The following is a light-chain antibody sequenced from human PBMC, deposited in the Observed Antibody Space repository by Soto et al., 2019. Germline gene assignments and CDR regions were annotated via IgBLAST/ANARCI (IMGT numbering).Light chain of an antibody. CDR2: AAS. Sequence: AIQMTQSPSSLSASVGDRVTITCRASQGIRNDLGWYQQKPGKAPNLLIYAASSLQSGVPSRFSGSGSDTDLTLTISSLQPEDFATYYCLQDYNYPRTFGQGTKVEIK. J-gene: IGKJ1*01. CDR1: QGIRND. V-gene: IGKV1-6*01. CDR3: LQDYNYPRT.